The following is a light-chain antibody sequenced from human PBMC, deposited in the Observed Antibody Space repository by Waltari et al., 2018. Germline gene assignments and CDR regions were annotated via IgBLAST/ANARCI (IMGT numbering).Light chain of an antibody. J-gene: IGKJ4*01. CDR3: QQYYNTPLT. CDR1: QSILFTSNNKNY. Sequence: DIVMTQSPDSLAVSLGERATINCRSSQSILFTSNNKNYLSWYQKKAGQPPRLLLYWASTREAGVPDRFSGGGSGTEFTLSISSLQAEDVAVYYCQQYYNTPLTFGGGTKVDI. V-gene: IGKV4-1*01. CDR2: WAS.